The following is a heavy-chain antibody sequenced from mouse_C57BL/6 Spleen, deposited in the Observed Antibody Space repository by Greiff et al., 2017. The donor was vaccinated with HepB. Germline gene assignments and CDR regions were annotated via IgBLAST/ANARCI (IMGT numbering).Heavy chain of an antibody. CDR2: INPSNGGT. CDR3: ASAGGSGFYYYAMDY. V-gene: IGHV1-53*01. Sequence: VQLQQPGTELVKPGASVKLSCKASGYTFTSYWMHWVKQRPGQGLEWIGNINPSNGGTNYNEKFKSKATLTVDKSSSTAYMQLSSLTSEDSAVYYCASAGGSGFYYYAMDYWGQGTSVTVSS. J-gene: IGHJ4*01. D-gene: IGHD1-1*01. CDR1: GYTFTSYW.